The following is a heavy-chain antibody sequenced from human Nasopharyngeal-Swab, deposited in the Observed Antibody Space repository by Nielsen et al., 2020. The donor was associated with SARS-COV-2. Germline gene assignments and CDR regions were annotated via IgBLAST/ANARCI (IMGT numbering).Heavy chain of an antibody. Sequence: SETLSLTCTVSGGSISSYYWSWIRQPPGKGLEWIGYIYYSGSTNHNPSLKSRVTISVDKSKNQLSLKLNSVTAADTAVYYCARGYLFWGSQVPSFFDHWGQGTLVTVSS. CDR2: IYYSGST. J-gene: IGHJ4*02. CDR3: ARGYLFWGSQVPSFFDH. D-gene: IGHD3-10*01. CDR1: GGSISSYY. V-gene: IGHV4-59*12.